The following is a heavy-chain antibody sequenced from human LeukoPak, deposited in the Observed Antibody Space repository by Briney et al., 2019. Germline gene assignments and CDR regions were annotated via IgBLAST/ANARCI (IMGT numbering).Heavy chain of an antibody. CDR2: ISGGGGST. CDR1: GFTFSSYA. D-gene: IGHD3-22*01. V-gene: IGHV3-23*01. J-gene: IGHJ4*02. Sequence: PGGSLRLSCAASGFTFSSYAMSWVRQAPGKGLEWVSAISGGGGSTYYADSVKGRFTISRDNSKNTLYLQMNSLRAEDTAVYYCAKDGQSMHITMIVVVTDYWGQGTLVTVSS. CDR3: AKDGQSMHITMIVVVTDY.